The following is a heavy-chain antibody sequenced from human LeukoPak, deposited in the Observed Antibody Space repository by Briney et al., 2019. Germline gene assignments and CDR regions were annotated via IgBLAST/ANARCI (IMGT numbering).Heavy chain of an antibody. V-gene: IGHV3-15*01. Sequence: PGGSLRLSCAASGFSFNNYVMSWVRQAPGKGLEWVGLIKSKTAGGTTDYAAPVKGRFTISRDDSRNTLYVQMNSLKTEDTAVYYCTALNCGGDCYGQFAHWGQGTLVTVSS. CDR1: GFSFNNYV. J-gene: IGHJ4*02. CDR2: IKSKTAGGTT. D-gene: IGHD2-21*02. CDR3: TALNCGGDCYGQFAH.